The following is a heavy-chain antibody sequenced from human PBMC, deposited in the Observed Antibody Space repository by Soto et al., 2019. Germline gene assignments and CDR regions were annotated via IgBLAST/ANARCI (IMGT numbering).Heavy chain of an antibody. Sequence: GASVKVSCKASGGTFSSYAISWVRQAPGQGLEWMGGIIPIFGTANYAQKFQGRVTITADESTSTAYMELSSLRSEDTAVYYCARDSGGCYSYYYYGMDVWGQGTTVTVSS. V-gene: IGHV1-69*13. CDR2: IIPIFGTA. CDR3: ARDSGGCYSYYYYGMDV. D-gene: IGHD2-15*01. CDR1: GGTFSSYA. J-gene: IGHJ6*02.